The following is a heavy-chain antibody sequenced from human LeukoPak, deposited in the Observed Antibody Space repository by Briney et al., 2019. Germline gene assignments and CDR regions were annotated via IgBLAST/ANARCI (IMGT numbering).Heavy chain of an antibody. D-gene: IGHD3-3*01. J-gene: IGHJ4*02. Sequence: GGSLRLSCAASGFTFSSYAMSWVRQAPGKGLGWVSGIIGSGGSTYYADSVTGRFTISRDNSKNTLYLEMNSLRAEDTAVYYCAKENERDFWSGYEDFWGQGTLVTVSS. V-gene: IGHV3-23*01. CDR2: IIGSGGST. CDR3: AKENERDFWSGYEDF. CDR1: GFTFSSYA.